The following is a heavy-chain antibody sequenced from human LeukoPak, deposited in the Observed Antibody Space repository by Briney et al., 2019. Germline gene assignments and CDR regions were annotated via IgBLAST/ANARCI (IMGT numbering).Heavy chain of an antibody. V-gene: IGHV1-18*01. CDR2: ISAYNGNT. CDR3: ARVGGIGGYSGYGRGGIRRDFDY. Sequence: ASVKVSCKASGYTFTSYGISWVRQAPGQGLEWMGWISAYNGNTNYAQKLQGRVTMTTDTSTSTAYMELRSLRSDDTAVYYCARVGGIGGYSGYGRGGIRRDFDYWGQGTLVTVSS. CDR1: GYTFTSYG. D-gene: IGHD5-12*01. J-gene: IGHJ4*02.